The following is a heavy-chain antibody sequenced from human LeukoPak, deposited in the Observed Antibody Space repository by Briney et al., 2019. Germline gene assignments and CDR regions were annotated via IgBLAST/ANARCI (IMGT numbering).Heavy chain of an antibody. Sequence: SQTLSLTCAISGDSVSSNSAAWNWIRQSPSRGLEWLGRTYYRSKWYNDYAVSVKSRITINPDTSKNQFSLQLNSVTPEDTAVYYCARDLKSSSGWFGALDIWGQGTMVTVSS. CDR3: ARDLKSSSGWFGALDI. V-gene: IGHV6-1*01. J-gene: IGHJ3*02. CDR2: TYYRSKWYN. CDR1: GDSVSSNSAA. D-gene: IGHD6-19*01.